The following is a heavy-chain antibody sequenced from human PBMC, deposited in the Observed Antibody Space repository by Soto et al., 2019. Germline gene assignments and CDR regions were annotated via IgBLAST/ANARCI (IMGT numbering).Heavy chain of an antibody. V-gene: IGHV3-11*05. CDR3: ARVGGTAMVTDY. J-gene: IGHJ4*02. Sequence: PGGSLRLSCAASGFTFSDYYMSWIRQAPGKGLEWVSYISSSSSYTNYADSVKGRFTISRDNAKNSLYLQMNSLRAEDTAVYYCARVGGTAMVTDYWGQGTLVTVSS. CDR1: GFTFSDYY. D-gene: IGHD5-18*01. CDR2: ISSSSSYT.